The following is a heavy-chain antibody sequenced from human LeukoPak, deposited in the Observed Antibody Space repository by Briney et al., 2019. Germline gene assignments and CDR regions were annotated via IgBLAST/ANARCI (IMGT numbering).Heavy chain of an antibody. Sequence: SETLSLTCTVSGGSISSYYWSWIRQPPGKGLEWIGYIYYSGSTNYNPSLKSRVTISVDTSKNQFSLKLSSVTAADTAVYYCARQGGSAIVVVPAVFDYWGQGTLVTVSS. J-gene: IGHJ4*02. CDR2: IYYSGST. D-gene: IGHD2-2*01. CDR1: GGSISSYY. V-gene: IGHV4-59*08. CDR3: ARQGGSAIVVVPAVFDY.